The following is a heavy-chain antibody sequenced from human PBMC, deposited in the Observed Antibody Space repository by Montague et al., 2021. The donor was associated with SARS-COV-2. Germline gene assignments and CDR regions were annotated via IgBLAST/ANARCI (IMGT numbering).Heavy chain of an antibody. V-gene: IGHV4-59*08. CDR3: ARHMSDCSKGICHTYYYYGLDV. D-gene: IGHD2-8*01. J-gene: IGHJ6*02. CDR2: IYYTGST. CDR1: GGSISRSY. Sequence: SETLSLTCTVPGGSISRSYWSWIRQPPGKGLEWIGYIYYTGSTDYNPSXXSRVTISVDTSKNQLSLKLISVTAADTAVYFCARHMSDCSKGICHTYYYYGLDVWGQGTTVTVSS.